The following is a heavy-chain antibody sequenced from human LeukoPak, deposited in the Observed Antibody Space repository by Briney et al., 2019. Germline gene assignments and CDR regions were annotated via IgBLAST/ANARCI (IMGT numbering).Heavy chain of an antibody. D-gene: IGHD5-12*01. V-gene: IGHV3-30-3*01. CDR1: GFTFSSYA. CDR2: ISYDGSNK. Sequence: GGSLRLSCAASGFTFSSYAMHWVRQAPGKGLEWVAVISYDGSNKYYADSVKGRFTISRDNSKNTLYLQMNSLGAEDTAVYYCARGVSRDGYVFDYWGQGTLVTVSS. CDR3: ARGVSRDGYVFDY. J-gene: IGHJ4*02.